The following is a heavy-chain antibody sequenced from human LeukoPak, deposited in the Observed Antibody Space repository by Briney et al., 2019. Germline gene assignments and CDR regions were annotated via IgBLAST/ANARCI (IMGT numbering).Heavy chain of an antibody. CDR1: GGTLRRHT. V-gene: IGHV1-69*02. J-gene: IGHJ4*02. CDR3: ASRSHKTIVGADTREVGDY. CDR2: IIPMMGIA. D-gene: IGHD6-19*01. Sequence: EASVKVSCKAPGGTLRRHTITWVRQAPGQGLEWMGRIIPMMGIANYAQKFQGRVTITADTSTDTAYMDLISLRSEDTAVYYCASRSHKTIVGADTREVGDYWGQGTLVTVSS.